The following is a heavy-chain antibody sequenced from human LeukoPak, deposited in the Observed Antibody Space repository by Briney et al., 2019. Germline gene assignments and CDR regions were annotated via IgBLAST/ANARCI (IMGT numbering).Heavy chain of an antibody. J-gene: IGHJ4*02. Sequence: ASVKVSCKASGYTFTGYYMHWVRQAPGQGLEWMGWINPNSGGTYYAQTFQGRVTMTRDTSISIHHMELSSLRSDDSAVYYCARDQRGSGYSAYWGQGTLVTVSS. D-gene: IGHD3-22*01. V-gene: IGHV1-2*02. CDR3: ARDQRGSGYSAY. CDR1: GYTFTGYY. CDR2: INPNSGGT.